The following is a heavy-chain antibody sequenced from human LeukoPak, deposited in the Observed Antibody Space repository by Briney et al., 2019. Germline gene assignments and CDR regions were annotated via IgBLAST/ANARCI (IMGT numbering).Heavy chain of an antibody. CDR2: IWYGGSNK. Sequence: GGSLRLSCAASGFTVSSDYMTWVRQAPGKGLEWVAVIWYGGSNKYYADSVKGRFTISRDNSKNTLYLQMNSLRAEDTAVYYCAKDGINYYDFWSGYPYYFYYYMDVWGKGTTVTVSS. CDR3: AKDGINYYDFWSGYPYYFYYYMDV. V-gene: IGHV3-30*02. CDR1: GFTVSSDY. D-gene: IGHD3-3*01. J-gene: IGHJ6*03.